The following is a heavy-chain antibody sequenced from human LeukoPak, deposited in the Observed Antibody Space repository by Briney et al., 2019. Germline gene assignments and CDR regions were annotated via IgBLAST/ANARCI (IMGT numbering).Heavy chain of an antibody. D-gene: IGHD3-22*01. V-gene: IGHV3-48*02. CDR2: ISSSSSTI. CDR3: ARDSVELGVYYDSSGYYETDFDY. CDR1: GFTFSSYS. Sequence: DPGGSLRLSCAASGFTFSSYSMNWVRQAPGKGLEWVSYISSSSSTIYYADSVKGRFTISRDNAKNSLYLQMNSLRDEDTAVYYCARDSVELGVYYDSSGYYETDFDYWGQGTLVTVSS. J-gene: IGHJ4*02.